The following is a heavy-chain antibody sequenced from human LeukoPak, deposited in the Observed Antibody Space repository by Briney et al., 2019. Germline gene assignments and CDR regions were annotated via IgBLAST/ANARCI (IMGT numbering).Heavy chain of an antibody. D-gene: IGHD3-22*01. CDR1: GGSISSSNW. CDR2: IYHSGST. V-gene: IGHV4-4*02. J-gene: IGHJ4*02. CDR3: ARGEYYYDSSGYIDY. Sequence: SETLSLTRAVSGGSISSSNWWSWVRQPPGKGLEWIGEIYHSGSTNYNPSLKSRVTISVDKSKNQFSLKLSSVTAADTAVYYCARGEYYYDSSGYIDYWGQGTLVTVSS.